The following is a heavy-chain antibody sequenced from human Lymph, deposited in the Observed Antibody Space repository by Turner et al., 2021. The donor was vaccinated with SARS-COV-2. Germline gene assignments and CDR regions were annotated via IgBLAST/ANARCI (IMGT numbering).Heavy chain of an antibody. D-gene: IGHD3-10*01. V-gene: IGHV1-2*02. CDR1: GYTFTGYY. Sequence: VQLVQSGAEAKKPGASVKVSCKASGYTFTGYYIHWVRQAPGQGLEWMGWINPNSGGTNYSQRFQGRVTMTRDTSLSTAYMQLSRLGSDDTAVYYCARSRDLQSMVRGVDPFDYWGQGTLVTVSS. J-gene: IGHJ4*02. CDR2: INPNSGGT. CDR3: ARSRDLQSMVRGVDPFDY.